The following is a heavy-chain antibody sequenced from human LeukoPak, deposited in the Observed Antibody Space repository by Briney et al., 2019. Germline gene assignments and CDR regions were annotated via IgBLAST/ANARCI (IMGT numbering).Heavy chain of an antibody. CDR3: ARASYDSSGYHYYFDY. Sequence: GGPLRLSCAASGLTFDDYGMSWVRQAPGKGLEWVSGFNWNGGSTGYADSVKGRFTISRDNAKNSLYLQMNSLRAEDTALYYCARASYDSSGYHYYFDYWGQGTLVTVSS. J-gene: IGHJ4*02. CDR1: GLTFDDYG. CDR2: FNWNGGST. D-gene: IGHD3-22*01. V-gene: IGHV3-20*04.